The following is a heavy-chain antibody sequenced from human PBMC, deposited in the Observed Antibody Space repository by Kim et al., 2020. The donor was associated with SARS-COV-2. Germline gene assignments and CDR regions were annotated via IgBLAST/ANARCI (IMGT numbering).Heavy chain of an antibody. J-gene: IGHJ4*02. Sequence: CQDRVTIHADNSTSTAYMEMSSLRSEDTAVYYCARDRGYSSSSSNYYFDYWGQGTLVTVSS. CDR3: ARDRGYSSSSSNYYFDY. D-gene: IGHD6-6*01. V-gene: IGHV1-69*04.